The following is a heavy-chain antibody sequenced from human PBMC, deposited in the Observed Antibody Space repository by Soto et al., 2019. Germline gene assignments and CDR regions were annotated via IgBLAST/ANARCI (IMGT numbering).Heavy chain of an antibody. V-gene: IGHV3-23*01. CDR2: ISGSGGST. Sequence: GGSLRLSCAASGFTFSNYAMSWVRQAPGEGLEWVSAISGSGGSTYYADSVKGRFTISRDNSKNTVFLQMNSLRAEDTAVYYCAKDRRNGALEEFDYWGQGTLVTVSS. CDR1: GFTFSNYA. D-gene: IGHD1-1*01. CDR3: AKDRRNGALEEFDY. J-gene: IGHJ4*02.